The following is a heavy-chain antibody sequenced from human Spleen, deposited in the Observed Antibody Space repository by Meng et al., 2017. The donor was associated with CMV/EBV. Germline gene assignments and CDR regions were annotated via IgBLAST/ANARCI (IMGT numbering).Heavy chain of an antibody. CDR2: IYPGDSDT. J-gene: IGHJ4*02. CDR3: TRRRYSGYDLAY. Sequence: GESLKISCEASGYDFTSYWIAWVRQAPGKGLEWMGIIYPGDSDTRYSPSFAGQVTISADKSINTAYLQWSSLKASDTATYYCTRRRYSGYDLAYWGQGTLVTVSS. V-gene: IGHV5-51*01. CDR1: GYDFTSYW. D-gene: IGHD5-12*01.